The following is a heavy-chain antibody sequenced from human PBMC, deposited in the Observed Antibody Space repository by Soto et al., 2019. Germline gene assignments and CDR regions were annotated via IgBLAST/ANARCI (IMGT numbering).Heavy chain of an antibody. Sequence: PSETLCLTCAVXGGSFSGYYWSWIRQPPGKGLEWIGEINHSGSTNYNPSLKSRVTISVDPSKNQFSLKLSSVTAADTAVYYCARDSSQPHIAMTGYYAPYYYFGMDVCGQGTSVT. CDR2: INHSGST. CDR1: GGSFSGYY. J-gene: IGHJ6*02. CDR3: ARDSSQPHIAMTGYYAPYYYFGMDV. D-gene: IGHD3-9*01. V-gene: IGHV4-34*01.